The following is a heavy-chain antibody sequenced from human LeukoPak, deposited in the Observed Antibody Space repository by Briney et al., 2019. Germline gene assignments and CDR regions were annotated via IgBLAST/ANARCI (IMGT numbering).Heavy chain of an antibody. Sequence: HTGGSLRLSCAASGFTFTSHWMHWVRQVPGKGLVWVSRIKSDGSSTSYADSVKGRFTISRDNAKNTLYLQMNSLRAEDTAVYYCAKDAMVRGADYWGQGTLVTVSS. V-gene: IGHV3-74*01. CDR3: AKDAMVRGADY. D-gene: IGHD3-10*01. CDR1: GFTFTSHW. CDR2: IKSDGSST. J-gene: IGHJ4*02.